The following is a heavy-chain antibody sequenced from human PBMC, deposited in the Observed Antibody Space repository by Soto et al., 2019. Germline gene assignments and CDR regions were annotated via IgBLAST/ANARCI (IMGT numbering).Heavy chain of an antibody. Sequence: GASVKVSCKASGYTFTSYGISWVRQAPGQGLEWMGWISAYNGITNYAQKLQGRVTMTIDTSTCTAYMEFRSLRSDDTSVYYCARDGYSYGQVWFDPWGQGTLVTVSS. J-gene: IGHJ5*02. D-gene: IGHD5-18*01. CDR1: GYTFTSYG. V-gene: IGHV1-18*01. CDR2: ISAYNGIT. CDR3: ARDGYSYGQVWFDP.